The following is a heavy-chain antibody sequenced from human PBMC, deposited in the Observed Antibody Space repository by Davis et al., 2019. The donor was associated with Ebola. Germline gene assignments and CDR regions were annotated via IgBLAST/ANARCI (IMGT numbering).Heavy chain of an antibody. D-gene: IGHD2-21*01. CDR2: INHSGST. V-gene: IGHV4-34*01. Sequence: SETLSLTCAVYGGSFSGYYWSWIRQPPGKGLEWIGEINHSGSTNYNPSLKSRVTISVDTSKNQFSVRLSSLTAADTALYYCAREETRGSIAGWFDPWGQGTLVTVSS. J-gene: IGHJ5*02. CDR3: AREETRGSIAGWFDP. CDR1: GGSFSGYY.